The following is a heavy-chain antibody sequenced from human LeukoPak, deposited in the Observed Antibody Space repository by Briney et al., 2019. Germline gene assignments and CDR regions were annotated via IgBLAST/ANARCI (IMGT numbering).Heavy chain of an antibody. CDR3: AKNHKRGRYDSFDM. Sequence: GGSLRLSCAASGFTFSGYVMTWVRQPPGKGLQWVADISGSGGSTYYADSVKGRFSISRDNSKNMLYLQLDSLRAEDTAVYYCAKNHKRGRYDSFDMWTQGSWVTVS. J-gene: IGHJ3*02. D-gene: IGHD3-16*02. V-gene: IGHV3-23*01. CDR2: ISGSGGST. CDR1: GFTFSGYV.